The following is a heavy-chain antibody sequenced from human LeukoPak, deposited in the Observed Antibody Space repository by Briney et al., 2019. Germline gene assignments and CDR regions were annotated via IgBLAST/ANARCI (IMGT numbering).Heavy chain of an antibody. CDR2: INPSGGST. J-gene: IGHJ3*02. V-gene: IGHV1-46*01. CDR1: GYTFTSYY. D-gene: IGHD6-19*01. CDR3: ARVFHEAVAGTHGAFDI. Sequence: ASVKVICKASGYTFTSYYMHWVLQAAAQGLEWVGIINPSGGSTNYAQKFQGRFTITADKSTSTAYMELSSLRSEDTAVYYWARVFHEAVAGTHGAFDIWGPGTMVTVSS.